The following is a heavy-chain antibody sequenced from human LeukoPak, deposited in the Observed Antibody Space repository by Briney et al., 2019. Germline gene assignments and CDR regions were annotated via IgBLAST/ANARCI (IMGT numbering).Heavy chain of an antibody. CDR3: ARAFHRGVIDY. J-gene: IGHJ4*02. CDR1: GGSISSYY. V-gene: IGHV4-59*01. CDR2: IYYSGST. Sequence: SETLSLTCTVSGGSISSYYWSWIRQPPGKGLEWIGYIYYSGSTNYNPSLKSRVTISVDTSKNQFSLKLSSVTAADTAVYYCARAFHRGVIDYWGRGTLVTVSS. D-gene: IGHD3-10*01.